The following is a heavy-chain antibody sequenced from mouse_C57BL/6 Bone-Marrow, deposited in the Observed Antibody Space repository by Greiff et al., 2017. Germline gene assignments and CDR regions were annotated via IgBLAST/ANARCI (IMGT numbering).Heavy chain of an antibody. CDR3: TTPYYYGSSDVNLDY. V-gene: IGHV14-4*01. J-gene: IGHJ2*01. D-gene: IGHD1-1*01. Sequence: VKLQQSGAELVRPGASVKLSCKASGFNIKDDYMHWVKQRPEQGLEWLGWIDPENGDTEYASKFQGKATLTADTSSNTAYLQLSSLTSEDTDSYYCTTPYYYGSSDVNLDYWGQGTTLTVSS. CDR1: GFNIKDDY. CDR2: IDPENGDT.